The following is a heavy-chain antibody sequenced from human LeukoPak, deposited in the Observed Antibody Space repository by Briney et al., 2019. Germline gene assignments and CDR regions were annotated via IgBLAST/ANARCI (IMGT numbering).Heavy chain of an antibody. Sequence: GGSLRLSCAASGFTFSSYWMHWVRQAPGKGLVWVSRINSDGSSTSYADSVKGRFTISRDNAKNTLYLQMNSLRAEDTALYYCAKDINPGFGELPDAFDIWGQGTMVTVSS. J-gene: IGHJ3*02. CDR3: AKDINPGFGELPDAFDI. D-gene: IGHD3-10*01. CDR2: INSDGSST. CDR1: GFTFSSYW. V-gene: IGHV3-74*01.